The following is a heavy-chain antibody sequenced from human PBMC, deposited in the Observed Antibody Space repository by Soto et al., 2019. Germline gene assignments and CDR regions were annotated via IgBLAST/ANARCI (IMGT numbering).Heavy chain of an antibody. Sequence: EVQLLESGGTLVQPGGSLRLSCAASGFTFSSYAMSWVRQAPGKGLEWVSGISGSGGGTYYADSVKGRFSISRDNSKTTLYLQRNSLRAEDTAVYYCAKESSPCCSISCSVSMPDYWGQGTLVTVSS. CDR3: AKESSPCCSISCSVSMPDY. CDR1: GFTFSSYA. V-gene: IGHV3-23*01. CDR2: ISGSGGGT. D-gene: IGHD2-2*01. J-gene: IGHJ4*02.